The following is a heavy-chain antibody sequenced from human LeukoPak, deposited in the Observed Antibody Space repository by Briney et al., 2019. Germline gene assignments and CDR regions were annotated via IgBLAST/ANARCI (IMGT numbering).Heavy chain of an antibody. J-gene: IGHJ6*03. Sequence: GASVKVSCKASGYTFTSYYMHWVRQAPGQGLEWMGGIIPIFGTANYAQKFQGRVTITTDESTSTAYMELSSLRSEDTAVYYCASAHYGSGSPGASTSRHYYYYYYMDVWGKGTTVTVSS. D-gene: IGHD3-10*01. CDR3: ASAHYGSGSPGASTSRHYYYYYYMDV. CDR2: IIPIFGTA. V-gene: IGHV1-69*05. CDR1: GYTFTSYY.